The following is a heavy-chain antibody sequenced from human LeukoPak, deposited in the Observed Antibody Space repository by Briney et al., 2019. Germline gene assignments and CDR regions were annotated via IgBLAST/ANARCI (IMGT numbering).Heavy chain of an antibody. D-gene: IGHD3-10*01. CDR3: ARALFAGAFYGMDV. V-gene: IGHV3-30*02. CDR1: GFTFSSYG. J-gene: IGHJ6*02. Sequence: GGSLRLSCAASGFTFSSYGMHWVRQAPGKGLEWVAFIRYDGSNKYYADSVKGRFTISRDNSKNTLYLQMNSLRADDTAVYYCARALFAGAFYGMDVWGQGTTVTVSS. CDR2: IRYDGSNK.